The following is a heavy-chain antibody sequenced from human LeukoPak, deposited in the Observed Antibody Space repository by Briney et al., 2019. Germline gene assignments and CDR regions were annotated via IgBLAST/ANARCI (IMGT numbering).Heavy chain of an antibody. V-gene: IGHV3-11*04. CDR3: ARQRGDILTGYYMPRGFDY. D-gene: IGHD3-9*01. CDR1: GFTFSDYY. J-gene: IGHJ4*02. CDR2: ISSSGSTI. Sequence: GGSLRLSCAASGFTFSDYYMSWIRQAPGKGLEWVPYISSSGSTIYYADSVKGRFTISRDNAKNSLYLQMNSLRAEDTAVYYCARQRGDILTGYYMPRGFDYWGQGTLVTVSS.